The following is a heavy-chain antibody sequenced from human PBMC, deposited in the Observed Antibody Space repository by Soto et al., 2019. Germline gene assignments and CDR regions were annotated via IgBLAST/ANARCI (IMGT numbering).Heavy chain of an antibody. Sequence: SETLSLTCTVSGGSITSYYWSWIRQPPGKGLGWIGYIYYSGSTNYNPSLKSRVTISVDTSKNQFSLKLSSVTAADTAVYYCARDDPSNWNDAFDIWGQGTMVTVSS. CDR3: ARDDPSNWNDAFDI. J-gene: IGHJ3*02. V-gene: IGHV4-59*01. CDR2: IYYSGST. D-gene: IGHD1-20*01. CDR1: GGSITSYY.